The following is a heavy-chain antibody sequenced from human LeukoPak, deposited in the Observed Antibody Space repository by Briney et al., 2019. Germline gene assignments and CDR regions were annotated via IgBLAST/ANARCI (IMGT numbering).Heavy chain of an antibody. Sequence: PGGSLRLSCAASGFTFSSYWMSWVRQAPGKGLEWVAHINQDGSEIYYVDSLKGRLTISRDNAKNSLYLQMISLRAEDTAVYYCARDKIVGATHLDYWGQGTPVTVSS. J-gene: IGHJ4*02. CDR1: GFTFSSYW. CDR3: ARDKIVGATHLDY. V-gene: IGHV3-7*01. D-gene: IGHD1-26*01. CDR2: INQDGSEI.